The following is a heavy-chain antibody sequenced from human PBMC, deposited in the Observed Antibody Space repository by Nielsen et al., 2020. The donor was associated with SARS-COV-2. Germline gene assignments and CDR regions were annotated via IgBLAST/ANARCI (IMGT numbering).Heavy chain of an antibody. J-gene: IGHJ3*01. V-gene: IGHV4-59*01. D-gene: IGHD3-10*01. CDR1: GGSISGYY. Sequence: SETLSLTCTVSGGSISGYYWNWIRQPPGKGLEWIGYIYFSGSTTYNPSLKSRVTISVDTSKSHFSLKLNSVTAAGTADYYCARGKRGVAFDVWGQGSMVTVSS. CDR2: IYFSGST. CDR3: ARGKRGVAFDV.